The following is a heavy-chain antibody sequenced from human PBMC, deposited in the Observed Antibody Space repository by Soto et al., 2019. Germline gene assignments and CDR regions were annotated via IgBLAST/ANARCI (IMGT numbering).Heavy chain of an antibody. D-gene: IGHD6-19*01. Sequence: SETLSLTCTVSGGSISSYYWSWIRQPPGKGLEWIGYIYYSGSTNYNPSLKSRVTISVDTSKNQFSLKLSSVTAADTAVYYCARDEGITVAGAESYYYGMDVWGQGTLVTVSS. J-gene: IGHJ6*02. CDR2: IYYSGST. CDR3: ARDEGITVAGAESYYYGMDV. V-gene: IGHV4-59*01. CDR1: GGSISSYY.